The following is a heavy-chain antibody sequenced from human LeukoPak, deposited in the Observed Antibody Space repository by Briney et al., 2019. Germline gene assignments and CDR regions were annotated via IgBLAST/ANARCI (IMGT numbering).Heavy chain of an antibody. CDR1: GGSFSGYY. V-gene: IGHV4-34*01. J-gene: IGHJ6*02. D-gene: IGHD6-19*01. CDR2: INHSGST. Sequence: SETLSLTCAVYGGSFSGYYWSWIRQPPGKGLEWIGEINHSGSTNYNPSLKSRVTISVDTSKNQFSLKLSSVTAADTAVYYCARAGYSSGWGYVAYYYYGMDVWGQGTTVTVSS. CDR3: ARAGYSSGWGYVAYYYYGMDV.